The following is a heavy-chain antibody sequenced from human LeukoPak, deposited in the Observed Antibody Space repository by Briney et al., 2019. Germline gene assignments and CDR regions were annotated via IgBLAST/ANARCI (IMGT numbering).Heavy chain of an antibody. CDR3: ARRQTYFDY. CDR1: NGSISPYF. Sequence: SETLSLTCTVSNGSISPYFWSWIRQPPGKGLEWIGYIYYSGSTKYNLSLKSRVTISLDTSKKQFSLKLSSVTAADTALYYCARRQTYFDYWGQGTLVTVSS. J-gene: IGHJ4*02. CDR2: IYYSGST. V-gene: IGHV4-59*08.